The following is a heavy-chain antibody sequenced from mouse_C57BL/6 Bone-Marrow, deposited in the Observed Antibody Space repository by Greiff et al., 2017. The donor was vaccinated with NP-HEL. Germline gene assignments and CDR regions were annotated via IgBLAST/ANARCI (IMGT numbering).Heavy chain of an antibody. J-gene: IGHJ4*01. CDR3: ISPTGTGAMDY. Sequence: EVKLVESGTVLVRPGASVKMSCKTSGYTFTSYWMHWVKQRPGQGLEWIGAIYPGNSDTSYNQKFKGKAKLTAVTSASTAYMELSSLTNEDSAVYYCISPTGTGAMDYWGQGTSVTVSS. CDR2: IYPGNSDT. CDR1: GYTFTSYW. D-gene: IGHD4-1*01. V-gene: IGHV1-5*01.